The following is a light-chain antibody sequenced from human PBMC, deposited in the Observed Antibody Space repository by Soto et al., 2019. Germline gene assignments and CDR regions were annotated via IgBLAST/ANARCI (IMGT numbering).Light chain of an antibody. Sequence: EIVLTQSPATLSLSPGERATLSCRASQNVSSYLAWYQQKPGQAPRLLIYDASNRATGIPARFSGSGSGTGFTLTISSLEPEDFAVYYCQQRSNWPRTFGQGTKVDIK. CDR3: QQRSNWPRT. CDR2: DAS. J-gene: IGKJ1*01. CDR1: QNVSSY. V-gene: IGKV3-11*01.